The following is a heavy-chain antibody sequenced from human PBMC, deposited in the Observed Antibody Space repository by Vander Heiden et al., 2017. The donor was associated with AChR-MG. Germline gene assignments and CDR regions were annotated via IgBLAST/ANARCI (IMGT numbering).Heavy chain of an antibody. J-gene: IGHJ5*02. CDR2: ISGSGGST. CDR1: GFTFSSYA. CDR3: AKEGVYYDFWSGYFGWFDP. Sequence: EVQLLESGGGLVQPGGSLRLSCAASGFTFSSYAMGWVRQAPGKGLEWVSAISGSGGSTYYADSVKGRFTISRDNSKNTLYLQMNSLRAEDTAVYYCAKEGVYYDFWSGYFGWFDPWGQGTLVTVSS. V-gene: IGHV3-23*01. D-gene: IGHD3-3*01.